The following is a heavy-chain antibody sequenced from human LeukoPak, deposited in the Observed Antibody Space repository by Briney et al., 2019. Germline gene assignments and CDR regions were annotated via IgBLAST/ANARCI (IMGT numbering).Heavy chain of an antibody. Sequence: SETLSLTCTVSGGSISSYYWSWIRQPPGKGLEWTGYIYYSGSTNYNPSLKSRVTISVDTSKNQFSLKLSSVTAADTAVYYCARDQVKGYFDYWGQGTLVTVSS. J-gene: IGHJ4*02. CDR1: GGSISSYY. CDR2: IYYSGST. V-gene: IGHV4-59*01. CDR3: ARDQVKGYFDY. D-gene: IGHD2-21*01.